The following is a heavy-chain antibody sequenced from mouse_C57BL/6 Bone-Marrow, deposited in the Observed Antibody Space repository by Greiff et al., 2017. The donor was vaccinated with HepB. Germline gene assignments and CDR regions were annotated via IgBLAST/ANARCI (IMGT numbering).Heavy chain of an antibody. CDR1: GYTFTSYT. CDR3: ASEGYYYGSSNYFDY. J-gene: IGHJ2*01. D-gene: IGHD1-1*01. CDR2: INPSSGYT. Sequence: VKLVESGAELARPGASVKMSCKASGYTFTSYTMHWVKQRPGQGLEWIGYINPSSGYTKYNQKFKDKATLTADKSSSTAYMQLSSLTSEDSAVYYCASEGYYYGSSNYFDYWGQGTTLTVSS. V-gene: IGHV1-4*01.